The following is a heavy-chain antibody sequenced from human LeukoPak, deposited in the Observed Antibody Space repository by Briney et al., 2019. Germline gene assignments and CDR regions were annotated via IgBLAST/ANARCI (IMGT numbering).Heavy chain of an antibody. CDR2: IYYSGST. V-gene: IGHV4-59*01. J-gene: IGHJ3*02. D-gene: IGHD3-16*01. Sequence: PSETLSLTCTVSGGSISSYYWSWIRQPPGKGLEWIGYIYYSGSTNYNPSPKSRVTISVDTSKNQFSLKLSSVTAADTAVYYCAREGPGGRPPVDAFDIWGQGTMVTVSS. CDR3: AREGPGGRPPVDAFDI. CDR1: GGSISSYY.